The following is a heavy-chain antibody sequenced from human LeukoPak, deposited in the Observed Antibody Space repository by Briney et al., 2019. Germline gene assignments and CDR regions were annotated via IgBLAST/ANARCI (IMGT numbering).Heavy chain of an antibody. J-gene: IGHJ4*02. Sequence: PGGSLRLSCAASGFTFSSYAMSWVRQAPGKGLEWVSVISGSGGSTYYADSVKGRFTISRDSSKNTLYLQMNSLRAEDTAVYYCAKDRSGSYSAFASWAEGTLVTVSS. D-gene: IGHD1-26*01. CDR2: ISGSGGST. V-gene: IGHV3-23*01. CDR3: AKDRSGSYSAFAS. CDR1: GFTFSSYA.